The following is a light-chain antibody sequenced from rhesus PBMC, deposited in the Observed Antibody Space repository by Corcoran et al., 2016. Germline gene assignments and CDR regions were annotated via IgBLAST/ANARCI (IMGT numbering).Light chain of an antibody. J-gene: IGKJ2*01. CDR3: QQRNGYPYS. Sequence: DIQLTQSPSSLSASVGDRVTITCRASQDISSYLAWYQQKPGKAPNLLIYDASNLQSGVPSRFSGSGCGTHFTLTISSLQPEDFAVYYCQQRNGYPYSFGRGTKVEIK. CDR1: QDISSY. CDR2: DAS. V-gene: IGKV1-38*01.